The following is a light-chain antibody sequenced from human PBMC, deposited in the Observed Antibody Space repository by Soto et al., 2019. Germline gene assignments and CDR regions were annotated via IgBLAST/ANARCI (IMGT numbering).Light chain of an antibody. CDR1: SDDVGAYNF. CDR3: SSHTSTTLV. CDR2: DVS. J-gene: IGLJ2*01. V-gene: IGLV2-14*03. Sequence: QSALTQPASVSGSPGQSITISCTGTSDDVGAYNFVSWYQQYPGKAPKLMIYDVSIRPSGISNRFAGSKSGNTASLTISGLQAEDEADYYCSSHTSTTLVFGGGTKVTVL.